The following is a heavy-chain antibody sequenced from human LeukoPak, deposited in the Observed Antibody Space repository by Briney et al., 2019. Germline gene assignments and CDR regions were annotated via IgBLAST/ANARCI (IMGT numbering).Heavy chain of an antibody. D-gene: IGHD2-2*01. V-gene: IGHV3-30-3*01. J-gene: IGHJ3*02. CDR3: ARGNFVVPATFDT. CDR2: ISYDGSNK. Sequence: GGSLRLSCAASGFTFSSYAMHWVRQAPGKGLEWVAVISYDGSNKYYADSVKGRFTISRDNSKNTLYLQMNSLRAEDTAVYYCARGNFVVPATFDTWGQGTMVTVSS. CDR1: GFTFSSYA.